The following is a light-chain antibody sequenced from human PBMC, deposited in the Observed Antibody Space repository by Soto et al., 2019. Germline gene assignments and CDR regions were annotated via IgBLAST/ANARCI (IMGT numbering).Light chain of an antibody. J-gene: IGKJ2*01. V-gene: IGKV1-33*01. CDR3: QQYNNLPYT. Sequence: DIQMTQSPSSLSASLGDRVTLTCQASQAISKYLHWYHQRPGKAPILVIYDASNLEAGAPSRFSGGGSGTSFTLTISSLQPEDIGTYFCQQYNNLPYTFGQGTKLDIK. CDR2: DAS. CDR1: QAISKY.